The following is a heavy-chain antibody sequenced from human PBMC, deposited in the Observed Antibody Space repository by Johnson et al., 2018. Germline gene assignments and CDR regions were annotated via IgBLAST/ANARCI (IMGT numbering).Heavy chain of an antibody. J-gene: IGHJ4*02. V-gene: IGHV3-15*01. CDR3: TTDTTAFDY. D-gene: IGHD1-26*01. CDR1: GFNFPKAW. Sequence: VQLVESGGGLVQPGGSLRLSCAASGFNFPKAWMSWVRQAPGKGLEWVGRVKSRADGETTDYAAPVTGRLTVSRDDGRDMLFLQMNNLQTEDTAVYYCTTDTTAFDYWGQGTLVTVSS. CDR2: VKSRADGETT.